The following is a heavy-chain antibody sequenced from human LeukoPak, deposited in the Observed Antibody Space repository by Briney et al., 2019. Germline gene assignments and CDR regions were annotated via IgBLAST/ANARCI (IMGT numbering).Heavy chain of an antibody. CDR3: AREVKGGVIAKGFDY. CDR1: GGSISSSSYY. Sequence: SETLSLTCTVSGGSISSSSYYWGWIRQPPGKGLEWIGSIYYSGSTYYNPSLKSRVTISVDMSKNQFSLKLSSVTAADTAVYYCAREVKGGVIAKGFDYWGQGTLVTVSS. J-gene: IGHJ4*02. CDR2: IYYSGST. D-gene: IGHD3-16*02. V-gene: IGHV4-39*02.